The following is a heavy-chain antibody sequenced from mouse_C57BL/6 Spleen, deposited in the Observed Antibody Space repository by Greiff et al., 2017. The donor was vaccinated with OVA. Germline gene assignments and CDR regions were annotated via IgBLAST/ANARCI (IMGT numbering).Heavy chain of an antibody. Sequence: VQLQQSGPELVKPGASVKISCKASGYTFTDYYMNWVKQSHGKSLEWIGDINPNNGGTSYNQKFKGKATLTVDKSSSTAYMELRSLTSEDSAVYYCALITTVVVPSAMDYWGQGTSVTVSS. J-gene: IGHJ4*01. CDR2: INPNNGGT. V-gene: IGHV1-26*01. CDR1: GYTFTDYY. D-gene: IGHD1-1*01. CDR3: ALITTVVVPSAMDY.